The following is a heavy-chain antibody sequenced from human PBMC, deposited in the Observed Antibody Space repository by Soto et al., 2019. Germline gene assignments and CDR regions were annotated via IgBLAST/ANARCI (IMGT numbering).Heavy chain of an antibody. J-gene: IGHJ5*02. V-gene: IGHV4-39*01. D-gene: IGHD3-3*01. CDR3: ARQYDFWSGYFLSRWFDP. Sequence: PGKGLERIGNIYYSGSTYYHPSLKSRVTLSVDTSKDQFSLKLGSVTAADTAVYYCARQYDFWSGYFLSRWFDP. CDR2: IYYSGST.